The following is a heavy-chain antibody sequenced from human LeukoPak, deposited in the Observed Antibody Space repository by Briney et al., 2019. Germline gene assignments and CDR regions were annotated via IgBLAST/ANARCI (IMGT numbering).Heavy chain of an antibody. CDR2: THYSGTT. CDR3: ARGRRGKYSPYFYYHMDV. J-gene: IGHJ6*03. D-gene: IGHD1-26*01. V-gene: IGHV4-31*03. CDR1: GDSISSGLYY. Sequence: SETLSLTRTVSGDSISSGLYYYNWIRHHPGEGLEWIGCTHYSGTTYYSSSLKSRLIISLDTSKTQLSLKLTSVTAADTAVYYCARGRRGKYSPYFYYHMDVWGTGTTVTISS.